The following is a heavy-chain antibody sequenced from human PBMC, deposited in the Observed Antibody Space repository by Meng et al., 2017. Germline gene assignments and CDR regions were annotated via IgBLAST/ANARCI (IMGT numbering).Heavy chain of an antibody. CDR3: ARSYYDILTGYYTPFDY. V-gene: IGHV3-11*01. Sequence: QVQLQESGQGLVKPSQTLSLTCTVSGGSISSGGYYWSWIRQHPGKGLEWVSYISSSGSTIYYADSVKGRFTISRDNAKNSLYLQMNSLRAEDTAVYYCARSYYDILTGYYTPFDYWGQGTLVTVSS. J-gene: IGHJ4*02. CDR2: ISSSGSTI. D-gene: IGHD3-9*01. CDR1: GGSISSGGYY.